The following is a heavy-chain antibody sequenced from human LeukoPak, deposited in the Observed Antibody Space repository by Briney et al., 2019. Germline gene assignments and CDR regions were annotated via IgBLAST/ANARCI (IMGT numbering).Heavy chain of an antibody. CDR2: IYHSGST. CDR3: ARGHLYDYFDY. CDR1: GGSISSGGYS. V-gene: IGHV4-30-2*01. Sequence: SQTLSLTCAVSGGSISSGGYSWSWIRQPPGKSLEWIGYIYHSGSTYYNPSLKSRVTISVDRSKNQFSLKLSSVTAADTAVYYCARGHLYDYFDYWGQGTLVTVSS. J-gene: IGHJ4*02. D-gene: IGHD5/OR15-5a*01.